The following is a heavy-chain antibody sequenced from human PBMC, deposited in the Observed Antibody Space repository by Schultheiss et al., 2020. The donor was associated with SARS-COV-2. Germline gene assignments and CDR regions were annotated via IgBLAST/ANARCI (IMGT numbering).Heavy chain of an antibody. CDR2: MNPNSGNT. V-gene: IGHV1-8*01. CDR1: GYTFTSYD. CDR3: ARDLVGYCSSTSCYSEYYYYYMDV. J-gene: IGHJ6*03. Sequence: ASVKVSCKASGYTFTSYDINWVRQATGQGLEWMGWMNPNSGNTGYAQKFQGRVTITSDKSTSTAYMELSSLRSEDTAVYYCARDLVGYCSSTSCYSEYYYYYMDVWGKGTTVTVSS. D-gene: IGHD2-2*01.